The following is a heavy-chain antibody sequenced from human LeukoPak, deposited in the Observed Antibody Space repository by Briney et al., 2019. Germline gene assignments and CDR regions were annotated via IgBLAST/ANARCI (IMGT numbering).Heavy chain of an antibody. Sequence: GASVKVSRKTSGYSFTSYNLHWVRQAPGQRLEWMGIIKPSGGNTNYAQKFQGRVTMTRDTSTSTVYMELSSLKSEDTAVYYCARVRDGYNDAYDSWGQGTMVTVSS. V-gene: IGHV1-46*01. J-gene: IGHJ3*02. CDR2: IKPSGGNT. CDR1: GYSFTSYN. D-gene: IGHD5-24*01. CDR3: ARVRDGYNDAYDS.